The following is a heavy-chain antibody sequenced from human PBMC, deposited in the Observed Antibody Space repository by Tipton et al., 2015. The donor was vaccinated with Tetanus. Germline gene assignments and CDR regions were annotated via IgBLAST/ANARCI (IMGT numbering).Heavy chain of an antibody. Sequence: SGFIFDNYAMHWVRQVPGKGLEWVSVMYSGGDTYYVDSVKGRFSISRDNAKNTLYLQMNSLRVEGTAVYYCVRDGGSSGWLAYWGQGTLVTVSS. CDR2: MYSGGDT. CDR1: GFIFDNYA. J-gene: IGHJ4*02. CDR3: VRDGGSSGWLAY. D-gene: IGHD6-19*01. V-gene: IGHV3-53*01.